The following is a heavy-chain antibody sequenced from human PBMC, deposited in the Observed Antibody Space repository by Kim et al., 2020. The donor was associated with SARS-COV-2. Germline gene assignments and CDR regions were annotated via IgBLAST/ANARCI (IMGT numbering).Heavy chain of an antibody. CDR1: GGSISSYY. Sequence: SETLSLTCTVSGGSISSYYWSWIRQPPGKGLEWIGYIYYSGSTNYNPSLKSRVTISVDTSKNQFSLKLSSVTAADTAVYYCARTVAGRELPFDYWGQGTLVTVSS. CDR2: IYYSGST. J-gene: IGHJ4*02. V-gene: IGHV4-59*01. D-gene: IGHD6-19*01. CDR3: ARTVAGRELPFDY.